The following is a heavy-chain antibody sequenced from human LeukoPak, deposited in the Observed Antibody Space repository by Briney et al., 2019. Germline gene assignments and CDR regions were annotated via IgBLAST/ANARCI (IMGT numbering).Heavy chain of an antibody. CDR2: IYYSGST. CDR1: GGSISSYY. V-gene: IGHV4-59*01. J-gene: IGHJ4*02. D-gene: IGHD4-23*01. Sequence: SETLSLTCTVSGGSISSYYWSWIRQPPGNGLEWIGYIYYSGSTNYNPSLKSRVTISVDTSKNQFSLKLSSVTAADTAVYYCARDVTQNWELDYWGQGTLVTVSS. CDR3: ARDVTQNWELDY.